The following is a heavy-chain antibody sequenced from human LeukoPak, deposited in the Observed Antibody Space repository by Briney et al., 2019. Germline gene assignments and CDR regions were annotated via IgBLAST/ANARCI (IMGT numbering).Heavy chain of an antibody. CDR3: ARISSSYDYDY. CDR1: GFTFRSYG. CDR2: ISSNGGST. Sequence: GGSLRLSCAASGFTFRSYGMHWVRQAPGKGLEYVAAISSNGGSTDYANSVKGRFTISRDNSKNTLYLTMGSLRAEDMAVYYCARISSSYDYDYWGQGTLVTVSS. J-gene: IGHJ4*02. D-gene: IGHD6-6*01. V-gene: IGHV3-64*01.